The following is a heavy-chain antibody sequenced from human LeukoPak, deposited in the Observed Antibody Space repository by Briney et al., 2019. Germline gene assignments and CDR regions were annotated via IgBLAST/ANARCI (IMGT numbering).Heavy chain of an antibody. CDR2: VNGDGRTT. D-gene: IGHD4-11*01. V-gene: IGHV3-74*01. CDR1: GFTFSSHW. Sequence: TGGSLRLSCAASGFTFSSHWMHWVRQAPGKGLVWVSRVNGDGRTTIYADSVKGRFTISRDNAKNTLYLQMNSLRAEDTAVYYCARGLIYSPNWFDPWGQGTLVTVSS. J-gene: IGHJ5*02. CDR3: ARGLIYSPNWFDP.